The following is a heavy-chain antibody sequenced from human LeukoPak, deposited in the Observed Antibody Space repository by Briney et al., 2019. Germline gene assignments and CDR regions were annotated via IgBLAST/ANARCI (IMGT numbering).Heavy chain of an antibody. CDR1: GXSINSRSDY. CDR2: IYYSGST. CDR3: ARRPGEYGGNDFDY. V-gene: IGHV4-39*01. J-gene: IGHJ4*02. D-gene: IGHD4/OR15-4a*01. Sequence: PSETLSLTCTVSGXSINSRSDYWGWIRQPPGKGLEWIGSIYYSGSTHYNPSLKSRVTMSIDTSKNQFSLRLSSVTAADTAVYYCARRPGEYGGNDFDYWGQGTLVTVSS.